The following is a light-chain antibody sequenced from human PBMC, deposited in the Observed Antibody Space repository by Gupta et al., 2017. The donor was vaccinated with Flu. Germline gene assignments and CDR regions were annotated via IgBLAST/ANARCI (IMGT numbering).Light chain of an antibody. CDR1: NSNVGSND. J-gene: IGLJ2*01. V-gene: IGLV1-44*01. Sequence: SVLTQPPSASLAPGQRISISCSGSNSNVGSNDVRWYHQLPGTAPKLVIFINTQRPSGVPDRFSGSKYGTSASLAISGLQPADEADYFCSGWYDSRHGVAFGGGTKLPVL. CDR3: SGWYDSRHGVA. CDR2: INT.